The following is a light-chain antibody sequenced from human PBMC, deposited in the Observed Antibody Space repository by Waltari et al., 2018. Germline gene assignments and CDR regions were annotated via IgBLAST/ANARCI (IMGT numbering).Light chain of an antibody. Sequence: QSALTQPASVSGSPGQSITISCTGTSSDVGSYNLVSWYQQHPAKAPKLMIYEVSNRPSGVSNRFSGSKSGNTASLAISGLQAEDEADYYCCSYAGSSTVVFGGGTKLTVL. J-gene: IGLJ2*01. CDR1: SSDVGSYNL. CDR2: EVS. CDR3: CSYAGSSTVV. V-gene: IGLV2-23*02.